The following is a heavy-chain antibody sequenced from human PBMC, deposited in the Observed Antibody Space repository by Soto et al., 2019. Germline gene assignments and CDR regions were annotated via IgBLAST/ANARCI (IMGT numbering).Heavy chain of an antibody. CDR3: GRGRSGQIVVFY. CDR1: GYTFTGHY. CDR2: IGPETGAT. Sequence: ASVKVSCKASGYTFTGHYIHWVRQAPEQGPEWMGEIGPETGATRYAQKFQGRVTMTRDMSITTVYMELNKLSPDDTAVYYCGRGRSGQIVVFYWGQATPVTVYS. J-gene: IGHJ4*02. D-gene: IGHD3-22*01. V-gene: IGHV1-2*02.